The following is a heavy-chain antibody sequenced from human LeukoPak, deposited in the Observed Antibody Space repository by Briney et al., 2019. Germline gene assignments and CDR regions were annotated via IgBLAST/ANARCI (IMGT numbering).Heavy chain of an antibody. CDR2: INPNSGGT. Sequence: ASVKVSCKASGYTFTGYYMHWVRQAPGQGLEWMGWINPNSGGTNYAQKFQGRVTMTRDTSISTAYMELSRLGSDDTAVYYCARDIAVAGTRAFDIWGQGTMVTVSS. J-gene: IGHJ3*02. D-gene: IGHD6-19*01. CDR1: GYTFTGYY. CDR3: ARDIAVAGTRAFDI. V-gene: IGHV1-2*02.